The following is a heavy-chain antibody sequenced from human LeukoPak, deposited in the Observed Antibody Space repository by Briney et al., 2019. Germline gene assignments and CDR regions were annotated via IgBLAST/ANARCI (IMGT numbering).Heavy chain of an antibody. V-gene: IGHV4-61*02. Sequence: PSETLSLTCTVSGGSISSESYYWSWIRQPAGKALEWIGRISTSGNINYNPSLKSRVTLSVDTSNNQFSLKLSSLTAADTAVYYCARGLSSSWYWFDTWGQGTLVTVSS. CDR3: ARGLSSSWYWFDT. J-gene: IGHJ5*02. CDR2: ISTSGNI. CDR1: GGSISSESYY. D-gene: IGHD6-13*01.